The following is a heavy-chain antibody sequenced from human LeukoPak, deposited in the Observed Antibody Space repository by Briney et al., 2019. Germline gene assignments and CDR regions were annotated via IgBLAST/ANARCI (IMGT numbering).Heavy chain of an antibody. CDR1: GGSISSYY. CDR3: ARVHCSSTSCYLLRGGSFDY. CDR2: IYYSGST. D-gene: IGHD2-2*01. J-gene: IGHJ4*02. Sequence: SETLSLTCTVSGGSISSYYWSWIRQPPGKGLEWIGYIYYSGSTNYNPSLKSRVTISVDTSKNQFSLKLSSVTAADTAVYYCARVHCSSTSCYLLRGGSFDYWGQGTLVTVSS. V-gene: IGHV4-59*12.